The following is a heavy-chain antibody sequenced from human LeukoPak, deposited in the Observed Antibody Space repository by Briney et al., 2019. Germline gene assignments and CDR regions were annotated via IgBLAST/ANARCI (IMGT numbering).Heavy chain of an antibody. J-gene: IGHJ6*02. V-gene: IGHV3-7*05. D-gene: IGHD2-8*01. CDR2: IKQDGSEK. CDR3: AKRISIYCTNGVCYRPYYYGMDV. CDR1: GFTFSSYW. Sequence: GGSLRLSCAASGFTFSSYWMSWVRQAPGKGLEWVANIKQDGSEKYYVDSVKGRFTISRDNAKNSLYLQMNSLRAEDTAVYYCAKRISIYCTNGVCYRPYYYGMDVWGQGTTVTVSS.